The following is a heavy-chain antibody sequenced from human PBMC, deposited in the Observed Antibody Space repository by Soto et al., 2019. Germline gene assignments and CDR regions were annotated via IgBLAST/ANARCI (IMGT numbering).Heavy chain of an antibody. CDR2: ISAYNGNT. CDR1: GYTFTSYG. D-gene: IGHD2-8*01. V-gene: IGHV1-18*01. J-gene: IGHJ6*03. CDR3: ARASRRGILGYCTNGVCSNYYMGV. Sequence: ASVKVSCKASGYTFTSYGISWVRQAPGQGLERKGRISAYNGNTNYAQKLQGRVTMTTDTSTSTAYMELRSLRSDDTAVYYCARASRRGILGYCTNGVCSNYYMGVWGKGTTVTVSS.